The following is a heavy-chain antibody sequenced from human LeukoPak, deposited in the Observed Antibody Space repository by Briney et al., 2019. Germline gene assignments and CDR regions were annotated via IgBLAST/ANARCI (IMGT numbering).Heavy chain of an antibody. D-gene: IGHD1-26*01. J-gene: IGHJ5*02. CDR3: ATVATGSWGWIDP. V-gene: IGHV3-74*01. CDR1: GFTFSSYG. Sequence: GGSLRLSCGASGFTFSSYGMHWVRQAPGKGLVWVSRINSDGTRTTYADSVKGRFTISRDNAKNTVYLQMNSLTAEDTAVYYCATVATGSWGWIDPWGQGTLVTVSS. CDR2: INSDGTRT.